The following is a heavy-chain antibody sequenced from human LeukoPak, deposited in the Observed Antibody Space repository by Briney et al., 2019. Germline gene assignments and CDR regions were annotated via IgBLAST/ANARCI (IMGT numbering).Heavy chain of an antibody. D-gene: IGHD4-17*01. Sequence: GGALRLSCAPRGVPFCPYVLSWVRPAPREGVGWVSAISGSGGSTYYADSVKGRFTISRDNSKNTLYMQMNSLRADDTAVYYCARDRDDYGDPDAFDMWGQGTMVTVSS. V-gene: IGHV3-23*01. CDR2: ISGSGGST. CDR3: ARDRDDYGDPDAFDM. CDR1: GVPFCPYV. J-gene: IGHJ3*02.